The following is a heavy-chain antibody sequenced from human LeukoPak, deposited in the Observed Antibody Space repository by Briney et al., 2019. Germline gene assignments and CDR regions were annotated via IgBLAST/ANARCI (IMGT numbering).Heavy chain of an antibody. CDR2: INHSGST. V-gene: IGHV4-34*01. J-gene: IGHJ6*04. Sequence: SETLSLPCAVYGGSFSGYYWSWIRQPPGKGLEWIGEINHSGSTNYNPSLKSRVTISVDTSKNQFSLKLSSVTAADTAVYYCARAVREYCSSTSCYRDYYYGMDVWGKGTTVTVSS. CDR1: GGSFSGYY. CDR3: ARAVREYCSSTSCYRDYYYGMDV. D-gene: IGHD2-2*02.